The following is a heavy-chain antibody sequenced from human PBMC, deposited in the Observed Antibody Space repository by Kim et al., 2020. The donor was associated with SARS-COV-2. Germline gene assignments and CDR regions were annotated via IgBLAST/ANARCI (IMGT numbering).Heavy chain of an antibody. CDR2: IYYSGST. J-gene: IGHJ3*02. V-gene: IGHV4-39*01. CDR1: GGSISSSSYY. Sequence: SETLSLTCTVSGGSISSSSYYWGWIRQPPGKGLEWIGSIYYSGSTYYNPSLKSRVTISVDTSKNQFSLKLSSVTAADTAVYYCARQKVGGYSSGQPNDAFDIWGQGTMGTVSS. D-gene: IGHD6-19*01. CDR3: ARQKVGGYSSGQPNDAFDI.